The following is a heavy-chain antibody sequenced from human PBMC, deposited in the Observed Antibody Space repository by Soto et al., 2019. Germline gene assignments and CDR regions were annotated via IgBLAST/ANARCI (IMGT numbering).Heavy chain of an antibody. CDR2: ISYDGSNK. Sequence: GGSLRLSCAASGFTFSSYAMSWVRQAPGKGLEWVAVISYDGSNKYYADSVKGRFTISRDNSKNTLYLQMNSLRAEDTAVYYCAKDYSGSYYYYYGMDVWGQGTTVTVSS. V-gene: IGHV3-30*18. J-gene: IGHJ6*02. CDR1: GFTFSSYA. CDR3: AKDYSGSYYYYYGMDV. D-gene: IGHD1-26*01.